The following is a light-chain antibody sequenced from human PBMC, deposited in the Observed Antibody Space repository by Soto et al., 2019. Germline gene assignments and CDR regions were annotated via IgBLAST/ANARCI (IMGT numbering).Light chain of an antibody. CDR1: QSVHNF. Sequence: VLTQSPATLSLSPGERAALSCKASQSVHNFLAWYQQKPGQAPRLLIYGASDRATGIPDRFTGSGSGTDFTLTISSLEPEDFAVYYCQQRSNLITFGQGTRLEIK. CDR2: GAS. CDR3: QQRSNLIT. J-gene: IGKJ5*01. V-gene: IGKV3-11*01.